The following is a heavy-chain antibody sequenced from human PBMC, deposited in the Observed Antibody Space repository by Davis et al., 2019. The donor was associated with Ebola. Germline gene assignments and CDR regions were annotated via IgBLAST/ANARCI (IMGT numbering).Heavy chain of an antibody. J-gene: IGHJ4*02. CDR2: ISYDGGNK. CDR3: ARELGPYYDFWSGYYGVVYFDY. CDR1: GFTFSSYA. D-gene: IGHD3-3*01. Sequence: GESLKISCAASGFTFSSYAMHWVRQAPGKGLEWVAVISYDGGNKYYADSVKGRFTISRDNSKNTLYLQMNSLRAEDTAVYYCARELGPYYDFWSGYYGVVYFDYWGQGTLVTVSS. V-gene: IGHV3-30-3*01.